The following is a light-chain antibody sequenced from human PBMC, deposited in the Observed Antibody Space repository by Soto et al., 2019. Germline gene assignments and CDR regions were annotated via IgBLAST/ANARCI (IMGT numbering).Light chain of an antibody. CDR1: SSNIGSNT. J-gene: IGLJ2*01. CDR2: SNN. V-gene: IGLV1-44*01. Sequence: QSVLTQPPSASGTPGQRVTISCSGSSSNIGSNTVKWYQQLPGTAPKLLIYSNNQRPSGVPDRFSGSKSGTSASLAISGLQSEDEADYYCAAWYDSLNGVVFGGGIKLTVL. CDR3: AAWYDSLNGVV.